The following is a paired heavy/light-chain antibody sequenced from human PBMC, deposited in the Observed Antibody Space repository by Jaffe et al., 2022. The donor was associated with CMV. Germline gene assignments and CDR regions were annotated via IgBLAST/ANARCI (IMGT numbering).Light chain of an antibody. V-gene: IGLV2-14*03. CDR2: DVS. CDR1: SSDVGGYNY. Sequence: QSALTQPASVSGSPGQSITISCTGTSSDVGGYNYVSWYQQHPGKAPKLMIYDVSNRPSGVSNRFSGSKSGNTASLTISGLQAEDEADYYCSSYTSSSTPGFGGGTKLTVL. J-gene: IGLJ3*02. CDR3: SSYTSSSTPG.
Heavy chain of an antibody. CDR1: GFTFSSYW. CDR3: ARDSGASSGYGWYYYYYYGMDV. D-gene: IGHD3-22*01. V-gene: IGHV3-74*01. Sequence: EVQLVESGGGLVQPGGSLRLSCAASGFTFSSYWMHWVRQAPGKGLVWVSRINSDGSSTSYADSVKGRFTISRDNAKNTLYLQMNSLRAEDTAVYYCARDSGASSGYGWYYYYYYGMDVWGQGTTVTVSS. CDR2: INSDGSST. J-gene: IGHJ6*02.